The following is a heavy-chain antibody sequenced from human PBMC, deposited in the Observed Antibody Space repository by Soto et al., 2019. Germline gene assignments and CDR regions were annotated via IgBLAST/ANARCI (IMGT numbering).Heavy chain of an antibody. CDR3: ARDSTGSGLDYGMDV. CDR1: GFTFNDHY. D-gene: IGHD3-10*01. V-gene: IGHV3-11*06. CDR2: ISSDSIYT. Sequence: QVQLVESGGGLVKPGGSLRLSCAASGFTFNDHYMTWIRQAPGKGLEWVSFISSDSIYTNSADSVKGRFTISRDNAKNLLYLQMSSLRVEDTAVYYCARDSTGSGLDYGMDVGGQGTTVAVSS. J-gene: IGHJ6*02.